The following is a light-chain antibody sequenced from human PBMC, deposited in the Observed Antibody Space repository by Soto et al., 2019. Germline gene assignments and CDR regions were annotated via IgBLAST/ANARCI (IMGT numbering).Light chain of an antibody. Sequence: EIVLTQSPGTLSLSPGERATLSCRASQSVSSSYLAWYQQKSGQAPRLLMYGASRRATGIPDRFSGSGSGTDFTLTITRLEPEDFGVYSCQQYVSSPYTFGQGTKLEIK. CDR2: GAS. V-gene: IGKV3-20*01. CDR1: QSVSSSY. CDR3: QQYVSSPYT. J-gene: IGKJ2*01.